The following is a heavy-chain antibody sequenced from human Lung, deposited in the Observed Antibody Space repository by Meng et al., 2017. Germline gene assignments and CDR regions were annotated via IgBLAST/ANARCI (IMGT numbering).Heavy chain of an antibody. CDR2: IYNSGST. Sequence: QVQLPGAGPGLVQPSQTLSLTCTVSGGSISSSHYYWSWIRQPPGKGLEWSGHIYNSGSTYYNPSLKSRITISVDTSKNQFSLMLSSVTAADTAVYYCARGQKGYFDLWGRGTLVTVSS. V-gene: IGHV4-30-4*01. CDR1: GGSISSSHYY. CDR3: ARGQKGYFDL. J-gene: IGHJ2*01.